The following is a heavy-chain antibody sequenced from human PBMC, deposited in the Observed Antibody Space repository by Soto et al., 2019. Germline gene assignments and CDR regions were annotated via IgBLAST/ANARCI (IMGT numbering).Heavy chain of an antibody. J-gene: IGHJ3*02. D-gene: IGHD2-2*01. CDR1: EFTFSSYS. CDR3: ATDIVVVPAATDKYGEGDAFER. V-gene: IGHV3-21*01. CDR2: ISSSSSYI. Sequence: GGSLRLSCAAYEFTFSSYSMNWFGQGPGKGLEWVSSISSSSSYIYYADSVKGRFTISRDNAKNSLYLQMNSLRAEDTAVYYCATDIVVVPAATDKYGEGDAFERCGKGKMVT.